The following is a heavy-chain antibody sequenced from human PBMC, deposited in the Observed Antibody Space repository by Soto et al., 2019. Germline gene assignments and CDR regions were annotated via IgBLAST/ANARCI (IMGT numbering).Heavy chain of an antibody. CDR1: GFTFSSYG. CDR3: ARTEIIAVAGTWRKPFDY. Sequence: GGSLRLSCAASGFTFSSYGMRWIRQAPGKGLEWVSYISSSSSYTNYADSVKGRFTISRDNAKNSLYLQMNSLRAEDTAVYYCARTEIIAVAGTWRKPFDYWGQGTLVTVSS. V-gene: IGHV3-11*03. CDR2: ISSSSSYT. J-gene: IGHJ4*02. D-gene: IGHD6-19*01.